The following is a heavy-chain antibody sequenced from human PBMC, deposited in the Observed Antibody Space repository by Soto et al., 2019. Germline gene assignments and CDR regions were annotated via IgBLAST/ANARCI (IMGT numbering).Heavy chain of an antibody. CDR1: GFTFSSYA. Sequence: GSLRLSCAASGFTFSSYAMHWVRQAPGRGLEWVAVISYDGSNKYYADSVKGRFTISRDNSKNTLYLQMNSLRAEDTAVYYCAREGGDSSGYYRAFDYWGQGTLVTVSS. CDR2: ISYDGSNK. CDR3: AREGGDSSGYYRAFDY. D-gene: IGHD3-22*01. J-gene: IGHJ4*02. V-gene: IGHV3-30-3*01.